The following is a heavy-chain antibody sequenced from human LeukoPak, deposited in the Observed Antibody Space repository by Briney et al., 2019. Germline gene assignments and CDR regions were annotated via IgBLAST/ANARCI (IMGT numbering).Heavy chain of an antibody. CDR1: GFTFSSYR. V-gene: IGHV3-48*04. D-gene: IGHD1-1*01. CDR3: AREDRPGTYYYYGMDV. J-gene: IGHJ6*02. Sequence: QAGGSLRLSCAASGFTFSSYRMNWVRQAPGKGLEWLSYIGDSGSTIYYADSVKGRITISRDNAKNSLFLQMNSLRVEDTAVYYCAREDRPGTYYYYGMDVWGQGTTVTVSS. CDR2: IGDSGSTI.